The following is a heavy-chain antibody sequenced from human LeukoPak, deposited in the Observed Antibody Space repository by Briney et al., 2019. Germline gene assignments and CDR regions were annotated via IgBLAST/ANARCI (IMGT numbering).Heavy chain of an antibody. D-gene: IGHD5-18*01. CDR1: GFAFSAYW. CDR3: ARGPRGYSYGPDDYYYYYGMDV. V-gene: IGHV3-30*03. CDR2: ISYDGSNK. J-gene: IGHJ6*02. Sequence: PGGSLRLSCAASGFAFSAYWMHWVRQAPGKGLEWVAVISYDGSNKYYADSVKGRFTISRDNSKNTLYLQMNSLRAEDTAVYYCARGPRGYSYGPDDYYYYYGMDVWGQGTTVTVSS.